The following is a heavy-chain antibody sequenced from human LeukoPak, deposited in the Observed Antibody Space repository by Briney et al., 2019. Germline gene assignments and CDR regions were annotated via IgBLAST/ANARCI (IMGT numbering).Heavy chain of an antibody. Sequence: SETLSLTCTVSGVSISSYYWSWIRQPPGKGLEWIGYIYYSGSTNYNPSLKSRVTISVDTSKNQFSLKLSSVTAADTAVYYCTRGAGWLIDYWGQGILVTVSS. CDR2: IYYSGST. V-gene: IGHV4-59*01. J-gene: IGHJ4*02. D-gene: IGHD3-16*01. CDR1: GVSISSYY. CDR3: TRGAGWLIDY.